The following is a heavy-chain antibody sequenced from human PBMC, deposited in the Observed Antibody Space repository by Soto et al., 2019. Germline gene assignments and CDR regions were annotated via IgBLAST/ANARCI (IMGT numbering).Heavy chain of an antibody. CDR3: ENAYVVWSREQPYDFDY. J-gene: IGHJ4*02. CDR1: GFTFSNYA. Sequence: EVQLLDSGGGLVQPGGSLRLSCAASGFTFSNYAMTWVRQGPGKWLEWVSGISGSGGRLYYADSVKGRFTISRDNSKSTLYLQMNMLRAEDTVVYYGENAYVVWSREQPYDFDYWGQGTLVTVSS. CDR2: ISGSGGRL. V-gene: IGHV3-23*01. D-gene: IGHD3-16*01.